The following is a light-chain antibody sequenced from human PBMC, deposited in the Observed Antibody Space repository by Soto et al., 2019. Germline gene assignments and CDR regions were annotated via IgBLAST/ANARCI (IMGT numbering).Light chain of an antibody. Sequence: EIVMTQSPATLSVSPGERATLSCRVSQSVSSNLAWYQQKPGQAPRLLIYGASSRATGIPDRFSGSGSGTEFTLTISSLQSEDFAVYYCQQYNNWPPWTFGQGTKVDI. CDR3: QQYNNWPPWT. CDR2: GAS. V-gene: IGKV3D-15*01. J-gene: IGKJ1*01. CDR1: QSVSSN.